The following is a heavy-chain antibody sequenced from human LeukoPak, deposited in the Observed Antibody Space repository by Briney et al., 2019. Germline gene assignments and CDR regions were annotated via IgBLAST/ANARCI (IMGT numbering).Heavy chain of an antibody. Sequence: PGGSLRLSCAASKXSFSDYAMNWVRQAPGKGLEWVSSISSSSSYIFYADSVKGRFSISRDNAENSLFLQMNSLSADDTAVYYCARGWYGPDYWGQGTLVTVSS. CDR1: KXSFSDYA. V-gene: IGHV3-21*01. D-gene: IGHD2-15*01. CDR3: ARGWYGPDY. J-gene: IGHJ4*02. CDR2: ISSSSSYI.